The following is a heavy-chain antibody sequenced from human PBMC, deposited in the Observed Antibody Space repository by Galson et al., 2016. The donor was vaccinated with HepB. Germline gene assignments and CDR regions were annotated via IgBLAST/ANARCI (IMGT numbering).Heavy chain of an antibody. CDR3: ARGLDNYGSFDS. CDR1: GGTFSSYF. Sequence: SVKVSCKASGGTFSSYFLTWVRQAPGEGLEWMGGIIPFFGPTYYAQKFQGRITITADDYTNTAYIHLSSLKSDDTAVYYCARGLDNYGSFDSWGQGTLVTVSS. V-gene: IGHV1-69*13. J-gene: IGHJ4*02. D-gene: IGHD3-16*01. CDR2: IIPFFGPT.